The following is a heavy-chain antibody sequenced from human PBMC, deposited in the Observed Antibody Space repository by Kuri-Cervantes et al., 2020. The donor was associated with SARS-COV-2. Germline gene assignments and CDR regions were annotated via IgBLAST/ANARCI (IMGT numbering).Heavy chain of an antibody. CDR2: ISRSSSTI. V-gene: IGHV3-48*01. CDR3: AREGNYGYYYYGMDV. Sequence: GESLKISCAASGFTFSSYSMNWVRQAPGKGLEWVSYISRSSSTIYYADSVKGRFTSSRDNAKNSLYLQMNSLRAEDTAVYYCAREGNYGYYYYGMDVWGQGTTVTVSS. CDR1: GFTFSSYS. J-gene: IGHJ6*02. D-gene: IGHD4-11*01.